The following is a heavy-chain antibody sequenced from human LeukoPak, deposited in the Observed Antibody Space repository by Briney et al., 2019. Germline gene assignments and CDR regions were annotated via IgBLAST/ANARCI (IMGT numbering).Heavy chain of an antibody. D-gene: IGHD3-10*01. CDR3: AKDPTFYNY. CDR1: RFTFSSYD. V-gene: IGHV3-23*01. CDR2: ISGSGSST. J-gene: IGHJ4*02. Sequence: GGSLRLSCAASRFTFSSYDMSWVRQAPGKGLEWVSGISGSGSSTYYADSVKGRLTISRDNSKNTLYLQMNSLRAEDTAVYHCAKDPTFYNYWGQGTLVTVSS.